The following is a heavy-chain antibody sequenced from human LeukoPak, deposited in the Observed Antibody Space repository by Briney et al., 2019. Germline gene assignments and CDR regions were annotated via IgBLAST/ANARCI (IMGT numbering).Heavy chain of an antibody. D-gene: IGHD3-9*01. CDR1: GFTFSSYS. CDR2: ISSSSSYI. V-gene: IGHV3-21*01. J-gene: IGHJ6*02. Sequence: PGGSLRLSCAASGFTFSSYSMNWVRQAPGKGLEWVSSISSSSSYIYYADSVKGRFTISRDNAKNSLYLQMNSLRAEDTAVYYCSRAAPAWLYYSYYYYGMDVWGQGTTVTVSS. CDR3: SRAAPAWLYYSYYYYGMDV.